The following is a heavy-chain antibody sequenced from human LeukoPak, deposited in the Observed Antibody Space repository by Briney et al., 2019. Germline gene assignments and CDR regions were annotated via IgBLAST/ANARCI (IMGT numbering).Heavy chain of an antibody. CDR2: IYYSGST. J-gene: IGHJ6*02. CDR3: AREYAPDGMDV. CDR1: GGSISNYY. Sequence: SETLSLTCTVSGGSISNYYWSWIRQPPGKGLEWIGSIYYSGSTYYNPSLKSRVTISVDTSKNQFSLKLSSVTAADTAVYYCAREYAPDGMDVWGQGTTVTVSS. V-gene: IGHV4-39*07.